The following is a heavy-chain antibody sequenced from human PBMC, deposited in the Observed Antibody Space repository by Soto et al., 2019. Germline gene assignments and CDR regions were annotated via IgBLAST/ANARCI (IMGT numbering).Heavy chain of an antibody. J-gene: IGHJ4*02. CDR3: ATNYGSGITHFDN. V-gene: IGHV1-69*02. Sequence: QVQLVQSGAEVKTPGSSVKVSCTASGDTFNFYTLSWVRQAPGQGLEWMGRIIPMLGMSNYAQKFQGRVTMIADTYTRTVYMVLSGLRSEATALYYCATNYGSGITHFDNWGQGPLVTV. CDR1: GDTFNFYT. D-gene: IGHD3-10*01. CDR2: IIPMLGMS.